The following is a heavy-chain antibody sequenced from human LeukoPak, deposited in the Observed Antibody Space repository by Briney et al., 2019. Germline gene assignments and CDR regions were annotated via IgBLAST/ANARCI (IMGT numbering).Heavy chain of an antibody. V-gene: IGHV3-43D*04. CDR3: AKGTSTVITTQLDS. Sequence: GGSLRLSCAASGFTFDDYGMHWVRQPPGKGLEWVSLIDWDGGRTYYADSVRGRFTISRDHSKNCLYLQMNSLRAEATALYYFAKGTSTVITTQLDSWGQGTLVTVSS. J-gene: IGHJ4*02. CDR2: IDWDGGRT. CDR1: GFTFDDYG. D-gene: IGHD4-11*01.